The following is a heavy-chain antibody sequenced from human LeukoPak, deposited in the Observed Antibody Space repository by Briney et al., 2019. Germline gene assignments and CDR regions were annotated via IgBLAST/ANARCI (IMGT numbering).Heavy chain of an antibody. Sequence: GGSLRLSCAASGFTFSSYWMSWVRQAPGKGREWVANIKQDGSEKYYVDSVKGRFTISRDNAKNSLYLQMNSLRAEDTAVYYCARGFIPYSWIQPLFDYWGQGTLVTVSS. CDR2: IKQDGSEK. J-gene: IGHJ4*02. CDR1: GFTFSSYW. D-gene: IGHD5-18*01. V-gene: IGHV3-7*01. CDR3: ARGFIPYSWIQPLFDY.